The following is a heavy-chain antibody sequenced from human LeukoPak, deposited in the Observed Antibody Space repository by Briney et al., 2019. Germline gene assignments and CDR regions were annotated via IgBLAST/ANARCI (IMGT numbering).Heavy chain of an antibody. D-gene: IGHD3-10*01. V-gene: IGHV3-21*01. CDR3: ARSMRGDAFDI. CDR2: ISSSSSYI. CDR1: GFTFSSYD. Sequence: GGSLRLSCAASGFTFSSYDMSWVRQAPGKGLEWVSSISSSSSYIYYADSVKGRFTISRDNAKNSLYLQMNSLRAEDTAVYYCARSMRGDAFDIWGQGTMVTVSS. J-gene: IGHJ3*02.